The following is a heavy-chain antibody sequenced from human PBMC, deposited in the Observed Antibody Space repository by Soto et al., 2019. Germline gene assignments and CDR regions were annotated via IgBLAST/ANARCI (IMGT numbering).Heavy chain of an antibody. CDR1: GGSISSGDYY. Sequence: PSETLSLTCTVSGGSISSGDYYWSWIRQPPGKGLEWIGYIYYSGSTYYNPSLKSRVTISVDTSKNQFSLKLSSVTAPDTAVYYCARTASGYYDSSGESFFDYWGQGTLVTVSS. J-gene: IGHJ4*02. CDR3: ARTASGYYDSSGESFFDY. D-gene: IGHD3-22*01. CDR2: IYYSGST. V-gene: IGHV4-30-4*01.